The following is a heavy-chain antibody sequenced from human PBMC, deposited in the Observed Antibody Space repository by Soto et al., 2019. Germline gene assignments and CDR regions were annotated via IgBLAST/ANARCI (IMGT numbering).Heavy chain of an antibody. V-gene: IGHV3-11*01. CDR2: ISTSGSTT. Sequence: QVQLVEYGGGLVKPGGSLRLSCAASGFTFSDYYLSWFRQAPGKGLVWLAYISTSGSTTNYADSVKGRFTISRDNAKNSLYLQMDSLRAEATAVYYCARDQRTPPVLRGAIDHWGQGTLVTVSS. J-gene: IGHJ4*02. CDR1: GFTFSDYY. D-gene: IGHD2-21*01. CDR3: ARDQRTPPVLRGAIDH.